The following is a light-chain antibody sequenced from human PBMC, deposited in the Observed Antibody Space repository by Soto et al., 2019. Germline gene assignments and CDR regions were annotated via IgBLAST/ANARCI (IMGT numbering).Light chain of an antibody. J-gene: IGKJ1*01. V-gene: IGKV1-5*03. Sequence: DYQVTQSPSTLSVSVGDRVTITCRASQNIYTWLAWYQQKPGIAPKLLIHKASTLESGVPSRFSGSGYGTEFTLTISGLQPEDSATYYCQQYERYSTFGQGTKVDIK. CDR2: KAS. CDR3: QQYERYST. CDR1: QNIYTW.